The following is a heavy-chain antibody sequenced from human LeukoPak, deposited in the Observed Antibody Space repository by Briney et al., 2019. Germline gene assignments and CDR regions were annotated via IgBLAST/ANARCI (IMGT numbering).Heavy chain of an antibody. Sequence: GRSLRLSCAASGFTFSAYGMHWVRQAPGKGLEWVALMWYDGSNKHYADSVKGRFTISRDNSKNTLYLEMSSLRVEDTAVYYCARYCGGGDCYTGVDQWGQGTLVTVSS. J-gene: IGHJ4*02. CDR1: GFTFSAYG. CDR3: ARYCGGGDCYTGVDQ. CDR2: MWYDGSNK. V-gene: IGHV3-33*01. D-gene: IGHD2-21*02.